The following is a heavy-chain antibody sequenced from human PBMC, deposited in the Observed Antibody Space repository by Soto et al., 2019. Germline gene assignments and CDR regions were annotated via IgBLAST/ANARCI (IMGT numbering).Heavy chain of an antibody. Sequence: PGGSLRLSCVASGFTFSDYYMSWIRQAPGKGLEWVSYISSSSSYTNYADSVKGRFTISRDNAKNSLYLQMNSLRAEDTAIYYCARELHDSSGSPMYYFAPWGQRT. V-gene: IGHV3-11*05. CDR3: ARELHDSSGSPMYYFAP. CDR2: ISSSSSYT. CDR1: GFTFSDYY. D-gene: IGHD3-22*01. J-gene: IGHJ4*02.